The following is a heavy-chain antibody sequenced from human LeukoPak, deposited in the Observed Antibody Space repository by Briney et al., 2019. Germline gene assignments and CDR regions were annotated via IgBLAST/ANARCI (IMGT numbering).Heavy chain of an antibody. CDR2: INSDGSST. J-gene: IGHJ5*02. CDR1: RFTFSTYW. D-gene: IGHD3-10*01. Sequence: GGSLRLSCAASRFTFSTYWMHWVRQAPGKGLVWVSRINSDGSSTGYADSVKGRFTISRDNSKNTLYLQMGSLRAEDMAVYYCARDLNYGSGSYHIWGPFDPWGQGTLVTVSS. V-gene: IGHV3-74*01. CDR3: ARDLNYGSGSYHIWGPFDP.